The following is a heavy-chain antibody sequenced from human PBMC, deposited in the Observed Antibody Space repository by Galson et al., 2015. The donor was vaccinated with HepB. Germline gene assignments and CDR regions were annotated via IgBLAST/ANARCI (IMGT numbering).Heavy chain of an antibody. Sequence: LSLTCAVYGGSFSGYYWSWIRQPPGKGLEWIGEINHSGSTNDNPSLKSRITISVDTSKNQFSLKLTSVTAADTAVYYCAGRNRYCSGGSCYPGGIGYWGQGTLVTVSS. V-gene: IGHV4-34*01. CDR1: GGSFSGYY. CDR2: INHSGST. D-gene: IGHD2-15*01. CDR3: AGRNRYCSGGSCYPGGIGY. J-gene: IGHJ4*02.